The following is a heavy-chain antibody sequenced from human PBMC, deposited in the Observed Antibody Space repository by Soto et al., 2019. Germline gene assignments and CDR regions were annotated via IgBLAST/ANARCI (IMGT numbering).Heavy chain of an antibody. V-gene: IGHV1-8*01. J-gene: IGHJ6*03. CDR2: VNPNSGNT. CDR3: ARGPLRPNSYYYYMDV. CDR1: GYTFTSYD. Sequence: GASVKVSCKASGYTFTSYDINWVRQATGQGLEWMGWVNPNSGNTGYAQKFQGRVTMTRNTSISTAYMELSSLRSEDTAVYYCARGPLRPNSYYYYMDVWGKGTTVTVSS.